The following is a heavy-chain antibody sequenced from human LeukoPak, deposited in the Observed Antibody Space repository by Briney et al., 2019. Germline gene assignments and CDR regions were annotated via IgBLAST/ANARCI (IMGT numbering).Heavy chain of an antibody. Sequence: GGSLRLSCAASGFTFSRCGMTWVRQAPGKGLEWVSSISGSDDGTYYADSVKGRFTISRDNSKNTVYLQMNSLSAEDTAIYYCAKRGPIYSATPGSYFDHWGQGTLVTVSS. J-gene: IGHJ4*02. D-gene: IGHD3-10*01. CDR2: ISGSDDGT. CDR3: AKRGPIYSATPGSYFDH. V-gene: IGHV3-23*01. CDR1: GFTFSRCG.